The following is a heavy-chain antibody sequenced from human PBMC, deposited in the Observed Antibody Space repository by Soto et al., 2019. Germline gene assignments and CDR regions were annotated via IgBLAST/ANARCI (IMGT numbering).Heavy chain of an antibody. D-gene: IGHD6-13*01. CDR3: ATRDSGRLY. J-gene: IGHJ4*02. V-gene: IGHV4-4*02. CDR2: IHQRGNT. Sequence: QVQLQESGPGLVKPSGTLSLTCAVSGVSISSHDWWTWVRQPPGKGLEWIVEIHQRGNTHSNSSLESRVTITLDKSNNQFSLKLSSVTVADTAVYYCATRDSGRLYWGQGTLVTVSS. CDR1: GVSISSHDW.